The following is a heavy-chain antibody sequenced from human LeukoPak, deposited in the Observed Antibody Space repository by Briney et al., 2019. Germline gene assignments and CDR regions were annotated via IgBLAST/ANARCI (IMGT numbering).Heavy chain of an antibody. V-gene: IGHV4-59*01. Sequence: SETLSLTCTVSGGSISSYYWSWIRQPPGKGLEWIGYIYYSGSTNYNPSLKSRVTISAATSKKQFSLQLSSVTAADTAVYYCARGQLVHYYYYYMDVWGKGTTVTVSS. CDR1: GGSISSYY. CDR2: IYYSGST. CDR3: ARGQLVHYYYYYMDV. J-gene: IGHJ6*03. D-gene: IGHD5-24*01.